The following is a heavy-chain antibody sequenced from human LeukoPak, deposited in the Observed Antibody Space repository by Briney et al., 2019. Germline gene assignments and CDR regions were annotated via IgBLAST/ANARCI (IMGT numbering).Heavy chain of an antibody. CDR2: INPSGGTT. CDR1: GYPFTRYY. V-gene: IGHV1-46*04. CDR3: ARVRGVMMPGAFDI. D-gene: IGHD3-16*01. Sequence: GASVKVSGKASGYPFTRYYIHWVRQALGQGLEWMGTINPSGGTTNYAQKLQGRVTMTRDTSTSTVYMELCSLTSEDTAVYYCARVRGVMMPGAFDIWGQGTMVTVSS. J-gene: IGHJ3*02.